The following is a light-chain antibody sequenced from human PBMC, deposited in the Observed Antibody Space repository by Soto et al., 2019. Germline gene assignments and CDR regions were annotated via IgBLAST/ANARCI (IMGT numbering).Light chain of an antibody. CDR1: QSLSSN. J-gene: IGKJ5*01. V-gene: IGKV3-15*01. CDR2: GAS. Sequence: DIVMTQSPATLSASPGQRATLSCRASQSLSSNLAWYQQKPGQAPRLLIHGASTRATGIPARFSGSGSGTAVTLTIISIRSEDFAVYDCQQYKPRPTAITFGQGTRLEIK. CDR3: QQYKPRPTAIT.